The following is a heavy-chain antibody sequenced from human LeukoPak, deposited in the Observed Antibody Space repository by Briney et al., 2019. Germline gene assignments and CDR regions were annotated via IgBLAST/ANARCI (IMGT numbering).Heavy chain of an antibody. V-gene: IGHV3-23*01. CDR3: AKESPYVSPRQYYFDY. Sequence: GGSLRLSCAASGFTFSSYAMSWVCQGPGKGLEWVSAISYSGGDTYYAGSVKGRFTISRDNSKNTLFVEMNSLRAEDTAVYYCAKESPYVSPRQYYFDYWGQGTLVTVSS. CDR1: GFTFSSYA. CDR2: ISYSGGDT. D-gene: IGHD3-10*01. J-gene: IGHJ4*02.